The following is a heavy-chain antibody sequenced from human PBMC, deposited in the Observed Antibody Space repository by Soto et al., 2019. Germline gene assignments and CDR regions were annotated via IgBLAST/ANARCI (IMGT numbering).Heavy chain of an antibody. CDR1: GGSISSGGYY. V-gene: IGHV4-31*03. D-gene: IGHD1-7*01. Sequence: PSETLSLTCTVSGGSISSGGYYWSWIRQHPGKGLEWIGYIYYSGSTYYNPSLKSRVTISVDTSKNQFSLKLSSVTAADTAVYYCARAGMNYDNEDAFDIWGQGTMVPSPQ. J-gene: IGHJ3*02. CDR2: IYYSGST. CDR3: ARAGMNYDNEDAFDI.